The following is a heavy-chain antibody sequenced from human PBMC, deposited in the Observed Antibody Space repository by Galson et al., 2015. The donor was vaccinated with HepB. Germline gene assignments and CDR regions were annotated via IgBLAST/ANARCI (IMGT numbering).Heavy chain of an antibody. CDR2: ISGNSSTI. J-gene: IGHJ6*02. V-gene: IGHV3-48*02. CDR1: GFTFSSYS. Sequence: SLRLSCAASGFTFSSYSMNWVRQAPGKGLEWVSYISGNSSTIKYADSVKGRFTISRDNAKNSLYLQMNSLGDEDTAVYYCARVITIFGVVIIYGMDVWGQGTTVTVSS. CDR3: ARVITIFGVVIIYGMDV. D-gene: IGHD3-3*01.